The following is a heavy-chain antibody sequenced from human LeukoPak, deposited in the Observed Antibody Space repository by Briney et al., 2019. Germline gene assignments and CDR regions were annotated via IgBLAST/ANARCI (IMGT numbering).Heavy chain of an antibody. V-gene: IGHV4-4*07. D-gene: IGHD3-10*01. J-gene: IGHJ5*02. CDR3: ARDETRDGETNWFDP. CDR2: IYTSGST. CDR1: GGSISSYY. Sequence: SETLSLTCPVSGGSISSYYWSWIRQPAGKGLEWIGRIYTSGSTNYNPSLKSRVTMSVDTSKNQFSLKLSSVTAADTAVYYCARDETRDGETNWFDPWGQGTLVTVSS.